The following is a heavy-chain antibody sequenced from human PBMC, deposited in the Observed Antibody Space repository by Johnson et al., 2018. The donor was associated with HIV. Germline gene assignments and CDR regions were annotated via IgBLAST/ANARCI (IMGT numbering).Heavy chain of an antibody. V-gene: IGHV3-23*04. Sequence: VQLVESGGGVVQRGGSLRVSCAASGFTFSSYGLSWVRQAPGKGLEWVSAISGSGGSTFYADTMKGRVTISSDNSKNSMFLQMNSLRAEDTAVYYCARGGAYCGGDCNAFDIWGQGTMVTVSS. CDR1: GFTFSSYG. CDR3: ARGGAYCGGDCNAFDI. J-gene: IGHJ3*02. D-gene: IGHD2-21*02. CDR2: ISGSGGST.